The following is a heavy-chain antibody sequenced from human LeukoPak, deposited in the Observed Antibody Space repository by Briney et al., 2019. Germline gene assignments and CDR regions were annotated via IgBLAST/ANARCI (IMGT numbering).Heavy chain of an antibody. CDR1: GFTFSSYA. Sequence: GGSLRLSCAASGFTFSSYAMSWVRRAPGKGLEWVSAISGSGGSTYYADSVKGRFTISRDNSKNTLYLQMNSLRAEDTAVYYCAKDIRRTVTGYFDYWGQGTLVTVSS. D-gene: IGHD4-17*01. V-gene: IGHV3-23*01. CDR3: AKDIRRTVTGYFDY. CDR2: ISGSGGST. J-gene: IGHJ4*02.